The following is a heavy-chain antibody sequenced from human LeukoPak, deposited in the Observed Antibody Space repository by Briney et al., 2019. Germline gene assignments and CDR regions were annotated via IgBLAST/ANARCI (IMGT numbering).Heavy chain of an antibody. CDR3: AKMFDGSGSRSWFDP. CDR2: INWNGGST. V-gene: IGHV3-20*04. D-gene: IGHD3-10*01. Sequence: PGGSLRLSCAASGFTFDDYGMSWVRQAPGKGLEWVSGINWNGGSTGYADSVKGRFTISRDNSKNTLYLQMNSLRAEDTAVYYCAKMFDGSGSRSWFDPWGQGTLVTVSS. J-gene: IGHJ5*02. CDR1: GFTFDDYG.